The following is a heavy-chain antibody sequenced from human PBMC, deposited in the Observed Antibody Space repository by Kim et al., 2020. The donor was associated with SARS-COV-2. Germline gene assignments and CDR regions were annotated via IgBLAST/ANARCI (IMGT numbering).Heavy chain of an antibody. V-gene: IGHV3-7*03. CDR3: AREPSAEST. CDR1: GFTVGTDW. Sequence: GGSLRLSCVASGFTVGTDWMTWVRQAPGKGPEWVANINTDGSQSNYVDSVRGRFSISIDFAKNSLFLQMNSLRVEDTAVYYCAREPSAESTWGQGTLVTVSS. J-gene: IGHJ5*02. CDR2: INTDGSQS.